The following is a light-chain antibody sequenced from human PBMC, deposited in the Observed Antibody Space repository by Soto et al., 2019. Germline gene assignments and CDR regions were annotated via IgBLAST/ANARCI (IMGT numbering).Light chain of an antibody. Sequence: QSVLTQPPSASGSPGQSVTISFTGTSSDVGGYDYVSWYQQHPGKAPKLMIYEVTIRPSGVSDRFSGSKSGNTASLTVSGLQAEDEADYYCSSYTGSNPSYVFGTGTKVTVL. J-gene: IGLJ1*01. CDR2: EVT. V-gene: IGLV2-8*01. CDR1: SSDVGGYDY. CDR3: SSYTGSNPSYV.